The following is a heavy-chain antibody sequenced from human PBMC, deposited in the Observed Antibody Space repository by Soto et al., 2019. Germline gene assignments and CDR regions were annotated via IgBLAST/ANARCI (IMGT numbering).Heavy chain of an antibody. V-gene: IGHV3-23*01. CDR3: AKGARSRGWTLNDY. D-gene: IGHD6-19*01. CDR1: GFTFSSYA. J-gene: IGHJ4*02. CDR2: ISGSGGST. Sequence: EVQLLESGGGLVQPGGSLRLSCAASGFTFSSYAMTWVRQAPGKGLEWVSAISGSGGSTHHADSVKGRFTISRDNSKNTRYLQMDSLRAEDSAVYYCAKGARSRGWTLNDYWGQGTLVTVS.